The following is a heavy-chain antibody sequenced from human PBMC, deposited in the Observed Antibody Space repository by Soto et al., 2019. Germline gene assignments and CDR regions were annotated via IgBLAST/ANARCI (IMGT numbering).Heavy chain of an antibody. J-gene: IGHJ4*02. CDR1: GFTFSSYA. CDR3: AKKSGWELLDSDY. V-gene: IGHV3-23*01. Sequence: EVQLLESGGGLVQPGGSLRLSCAASGFTFSSYAMSWVRQAPGKGLEWVSAISGSGGSTYYADSVKGRFTISRDNSKNTLYLKINSLRAEDTAVYYCAKKSGWELLDSDYWGQGTPFSVSS. CDR2: ISGSGGST. D-gene: IGHD1-26*01.